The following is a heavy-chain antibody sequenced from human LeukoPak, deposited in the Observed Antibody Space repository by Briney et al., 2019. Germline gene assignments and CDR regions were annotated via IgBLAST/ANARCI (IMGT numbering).Heavy chain of an antibody. CDR3: ARGVEMATTPFDY. CDR1: GYSFTSYW. Sequence: GESLQISCKGSGYSFTSYWIGWVRPMPGKGLEWMGIIYPGDSDTRYSPSFQGQVTISADKSISTAYLQWSSLKAPDTAMYYCARGVEMATTPFDYWGQGTLVTVSS. D-gene: IGHD5-24*01. V-gene: IGHV5-51*01. J-gene: IGHJ4*02. CDR2: IYPGDSDT.